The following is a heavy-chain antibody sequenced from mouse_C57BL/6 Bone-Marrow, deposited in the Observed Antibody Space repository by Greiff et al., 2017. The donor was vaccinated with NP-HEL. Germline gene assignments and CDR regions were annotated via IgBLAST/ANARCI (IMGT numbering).Heavy chain of an antibody. D-gene: IGHD2-1*01. CDR3: ARGYDNSYYFDY. CDR2: IYPGSGST. V-gene: IGHV1-55*01. CDR1: GYTFTSYW. J-gene: IGHJ2*01. Sequence: QVQLQQPGAELVKPGASVKMSCKASGYTFTSYWITWVKQRPGQGLEWIGDIYPGSGSTNYNEKFKSKATLTVDTSSSTAYMQLSSLTSEDSAVYYCARGYDNSYYFDYWGQGTTLTVSA.